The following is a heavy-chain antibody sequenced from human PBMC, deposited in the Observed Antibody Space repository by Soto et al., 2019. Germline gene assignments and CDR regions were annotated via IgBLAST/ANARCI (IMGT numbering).Heavy chain of an antibody. CDR2: ISYDGSNK. J-gene: IGHJ4*02. D-gene: IGHD4-4*01. CDR3: ASSNSAIDY. V-gene: IGHV3-30*03. Sequence: GGSLRLSCAASGFTFSSYGMHWVRQAPGKGLEWVAVISYDGSNKYYADSVKGRFTISRDNSKNTLYLQMNSLRAEDTAVYYCASSNSAIDYWGQGTLVTVSS. CDR1: GFTFSSYG.